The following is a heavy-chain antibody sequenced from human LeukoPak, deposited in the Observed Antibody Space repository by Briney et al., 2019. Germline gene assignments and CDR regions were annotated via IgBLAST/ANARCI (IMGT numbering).Heavy chain of an antibody. CDR1: GFTFRSNA. CDR3: AKDYSSGT. V-gene: IGHV3-23*01. Sequence: PAGGSLRLSCAASGFTFRSNAMSWVRQAPGKGLEWVSGISGSGGSTYYADSVKGRFTISRDNSKNTLYLQMNSLRAEDTAVYYCAKDYSSGTWGQGTLVTVSS. J-gene: IGHJ5*02. CDR2: ISGSGGST. D-gene: IGHD6-19*01.